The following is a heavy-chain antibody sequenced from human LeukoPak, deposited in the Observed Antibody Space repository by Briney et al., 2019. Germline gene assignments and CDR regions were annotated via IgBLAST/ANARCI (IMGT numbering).Heavy chain of an antibody. Sequence: SETLSLTCTVSGGSISSYYWSWIRQPPGKGLEWIAYIYYSGSTNYNPSLKSRVTISVDTSKNQFSLKLSSVTAADTAVYYCARNPYCSGGSCYSLGYYYYYYMDVWGKGTTVTISS. J-gene: IGHJ6*03. CDR2: IYYSGST. D-gene: IGHD2-15*01. V-gene: IGHV4-59*08. CDR3: ARNPYCSGGSCYSLGYYYYYYMDV. CDR1: GGSISSYY.